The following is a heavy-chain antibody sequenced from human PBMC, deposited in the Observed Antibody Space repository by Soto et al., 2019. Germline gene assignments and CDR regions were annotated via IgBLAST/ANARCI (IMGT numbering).Heavy chain of an antibody. Sequence: SETLSLTCTVYGGSFSGYYWSWIRQPPGKGLEWIGEINHSGSTNYNPSLKSRVTISVDTSKNQFSLKLTSVTAADTAVYYCARDPAPWGQGTLVTVSS. CDR3: ARDPAP. CDR2: INHSGST. J-gene: IGHJ5*02. CDR1: GGSFSGYY. V-gene: IGHV4-34*01.